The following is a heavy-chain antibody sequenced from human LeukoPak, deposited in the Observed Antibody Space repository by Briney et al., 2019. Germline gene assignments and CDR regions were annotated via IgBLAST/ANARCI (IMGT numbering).Heavy chain of an antibody. V-gene: IGHV1-69*04. J-gene: IGHJ4*02. CDR3: ARVLRYFDWTHGY. D-gene: IGHD3-9*01. CDR2: IIPILGIA. CDR1: GGTFSSYA. Sequence: ASVKVSCKASGGTFSSYAISWVRPAPGQGLEWMGRIIPILGIANYAQKFQGRATITADKSTSTAYMELSSLRSEDTAVYYCARVLRYFDWTHGYWGQGTLVTVSS.